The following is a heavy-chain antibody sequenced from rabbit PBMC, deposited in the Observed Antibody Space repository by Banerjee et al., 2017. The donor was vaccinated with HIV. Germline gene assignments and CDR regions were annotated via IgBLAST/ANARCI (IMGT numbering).Heavy chain of an antibody. CDR2: IYAGSSGTT. D-gene: IGHD2-1*01. CDR1: GFSLSSYYY. V-gene: IGHV1S40*01. J-gene: IGHJ4*01. Sequence: QSLEESGGDLVKPGASLTLTCTASGFSLSSYYYMCWVRQAPGKGLEWIACIYAGSSGTTYYASWATGRFTISKTSSTTVTLQMTSLTAADTATYFCARGGDTHYFNLWGPGTLVTVS. CDR3: ARGGDTHYFNL.